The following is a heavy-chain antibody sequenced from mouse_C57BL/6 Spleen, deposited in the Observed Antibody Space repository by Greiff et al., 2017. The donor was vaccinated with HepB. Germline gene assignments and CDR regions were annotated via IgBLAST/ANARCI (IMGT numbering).Heavy chain of an antibody. CDR2: IDPSDSYT. CDR3: ARRGTYYSNRWYFDV. V-gene: IGHV1-69*01. Sequence: QVQLQQPGAELVMPGASVKLSCKASGYTFTSYWMHWVKQRPGQGLEWIGEIDPSDSYTNYNQKFKGKSTLTVDKSSSTAYMQLSSLTSEDSAVYYWARRGTYYSNRWYFDVWGTGTTVTVSS. D-gene: IGHD2-5*01. CDR1: GYTFTSYW. J-gene: IGHJ1*03.